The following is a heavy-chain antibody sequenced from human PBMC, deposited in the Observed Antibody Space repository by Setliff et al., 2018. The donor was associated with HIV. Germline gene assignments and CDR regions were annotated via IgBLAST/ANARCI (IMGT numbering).Heavy chain of an antibody. CDR2: ISPEGNKK. J-gene: IGHJ6*04. Sequence: GGSLRLSCAASGFTFSDFWMYWVRQAPGKGLEWVANISPEGNKKYYVGSVKGRFTSSRDNAKSSLFLQMSGLRPEDTAVYYCARRFLTVHVDVWGKGTTVTVSS. D-gene: IGHD3-9*01. CDR1: GFTFSDFW. V-gene: IGHV3-7*03. CDR3: ARRFLTVHVDV.